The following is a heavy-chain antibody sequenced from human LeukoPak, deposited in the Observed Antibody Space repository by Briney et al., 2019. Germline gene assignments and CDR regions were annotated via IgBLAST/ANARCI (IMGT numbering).Heavy chain of an antibody. CDR3: ARDEGAGAPYFDY. J-gene: IGHJ4*02. CDR2: IYYGGNT. Sequence: PSETLSLTCTVSGGSISNYYWSWIRQPPGKGLEWIGYIYYGGNTNYNSSLKSRVTISVDTSKNQFSLKLSSVTAADTAVYYCARDEGAGAPYFDYWGQGTLATVSS. CDR1: GGSISNYY. D-gene: IGHD1-26*01. V-gene: IGHV4-59*01.